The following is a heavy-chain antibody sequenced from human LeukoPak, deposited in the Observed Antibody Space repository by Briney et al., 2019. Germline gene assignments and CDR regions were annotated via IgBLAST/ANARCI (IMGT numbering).Heavy chain of an antibody. V-gene: IGHV3-23*01. D-gene: IGHD5-12*01. CDR1: GFMFRDAA. CDR3: ARDIELST. Sequence: GGSLRLSCAASGFMFRDAAMTWVRQAPGKGLEWVSLIASSGLNTYYADSVRGRFTISRDNSKNTLSLQINSLRVEDTAIYYCARDIELSTWGLGTLVTVSS. CDR2: IASSGLNT. J-gene: IGHJ3*01.